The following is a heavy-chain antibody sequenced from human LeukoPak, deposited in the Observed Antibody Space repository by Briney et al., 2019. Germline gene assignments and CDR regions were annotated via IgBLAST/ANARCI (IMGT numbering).Heavy chain of an antibody. CDR2: IYYSGST. D-gene: IGHD6-6*01. J-gene: IGHJ4*02. CDR1: GGSISSYY. Sequence: SETLSLTCTVSGGSISSYYWSWIRQPPGKGLEWIGYIYYSGSTNYNPSLKSRVTISVDTSKNQFSLKLSSVTAADTAVYYCARDFSGLGIAARRAFDYWGQGTLVTVSS. V-gene: IGHV4-59*12. CDR3: ARDFSGLGIAARRAFDY.